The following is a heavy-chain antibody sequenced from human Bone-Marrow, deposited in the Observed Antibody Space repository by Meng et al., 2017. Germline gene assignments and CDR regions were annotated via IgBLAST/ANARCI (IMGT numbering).Heavy chain of an antibody. Sequence: SVKVSCKASGFTFTSAVQWARQARGQRLEWIGWIVIGSGDTKYAQKFQQRVTITRDTSTNTAYMELSSLKSDDMAVYYCATDLGRGSVQFDYWGQGTPVTASS. D-gene: IGHD3-10*01. J-gene: IGHJ4*02. CDR1: GFTFTSA. V-gene: IGHV1-58*01. CDR3: ATDLGRGSVQFDY. CDR2: IVIGSGDT.